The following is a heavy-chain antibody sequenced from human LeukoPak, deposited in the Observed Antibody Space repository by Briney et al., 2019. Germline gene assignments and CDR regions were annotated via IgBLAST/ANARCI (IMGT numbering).Heavy chain of an antibody. Sequence: PGGSLRLSCAAPGFTFDDPGMSGGPQAPGKGLERVSGINWKGGSTGYADSVKGRFTISRDNAKNSLYLQMNSLRAEDTALYYCAGGDRNGWYFDYWGQGTLVTVSS. V-gene: IGHV3-20*04. CDR3: AGGDRNGWYFDY. J-gene: IGHJ4*02. CDR1: GFTFDDPG. D-gene: IGHD6-19*01. CDR2: INWKGGST.